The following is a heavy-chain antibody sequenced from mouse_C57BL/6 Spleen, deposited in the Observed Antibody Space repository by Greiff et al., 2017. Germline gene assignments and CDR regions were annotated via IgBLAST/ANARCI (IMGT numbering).Heavy chain of an antibody. CDR2: IIDGGSYT. V-gene: IGHV5-4*01. Sequence: EVPVVESGGGLVKPGGSLKLSCAASGFTFSSHSMTWVRQTPEKRLEWVATIIDGGSYTYYPDNVKGRFTISRDKAKDNLYLQMSHLKSEDTDMYDSARDENSSGSWFAYWGQGTLVTVSA. CDR3: ARDENSSGSWFAY. CDR1: GFTFSSHS. D-gene: IGHD3-2*02. J-gene: IGHJ3*01.